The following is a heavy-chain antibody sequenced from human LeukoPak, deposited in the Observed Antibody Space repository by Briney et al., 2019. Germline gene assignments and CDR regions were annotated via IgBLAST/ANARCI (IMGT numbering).Heavy chain of an antibody. CDR2: ISAYSGNT. CDR3: ARDQSVRLLQTSSTYFKHVFAI. D-gene: IGHD6-13*01. CDR1: GYTFTNYG. J-gene: IGHJ3*02. Sequence: ASVEVSCKTSGYTFTNYGISWVRQAPGLGLEWMGWISAYSGNTNYAQKVQGRVTMTTDTSTSTAYMELRSLRFDDTAVYYCARDQSVRLLQTSSTYFKHVFAIWGQGSMVTVSS. V-gene: IGHV1-18*01.